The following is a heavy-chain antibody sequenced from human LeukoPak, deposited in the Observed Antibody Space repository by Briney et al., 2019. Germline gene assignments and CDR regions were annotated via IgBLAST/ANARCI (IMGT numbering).Heavy chain of an antibody. CDR3: ARVYCSGGSCYSDNDAFDI. D-gene: IGHD2-15*01. J-gene: IGHJ3*02. CDR1: GFTFSSHW. Sequence: PGGSLRLSCAASGFTFSSHWKSWVRQAPGKGLEWVANIKQDGSEKYYVDSVKGRFTISRDNAKNSLYLQMNSLRAEDTAVYYCARVYCSGGSCYSDNDAFDIWGQGTMVTVPS. CDR2: IKQDGSEK. V-gene: IGHV3-7*01.